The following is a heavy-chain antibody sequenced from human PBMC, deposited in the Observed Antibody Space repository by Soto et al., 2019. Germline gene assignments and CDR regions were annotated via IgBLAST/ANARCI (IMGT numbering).Heavy chain of an antibody. CDR3: SRRAPEGFDP. Sequence: PSETLSLTCTVSGGSISKSSYYWVWIRQPPGKGLEWVGSMSYSGSTYYNLSLKSRVAISVDTSKNQLSLQVSSVTAADTAVYYCSRRAPEGFDPWGQGTLVTVSS. CDR2: MSYSGST. CDR1: GGSISKSSYY. J-gene: IGHJ5*02. V-gene: IGHV4-39*01.